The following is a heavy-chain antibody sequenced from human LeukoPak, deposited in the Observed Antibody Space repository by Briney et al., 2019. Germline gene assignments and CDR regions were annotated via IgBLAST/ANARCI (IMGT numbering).Heavy chain of an antibody. D-gene: IGHD1-1*01. CDR2: IYHSGNT. J-gene: IGHJ4*02. V-gene: IGHV4-31*03. Sequence: KASETLSLTCTVSGVSISRGGYYWTWIRQRPGEALEWIGYIYHSGNTYYNPSLMSRIVLSVDTSKSQFSLKVTSVTAADTALYYCARVRKLPLEWDLIDFWGQGTLVTVSS. CDR1: GVSISRGGYY. CDR3: ARVRKLPLEWDLIDF.